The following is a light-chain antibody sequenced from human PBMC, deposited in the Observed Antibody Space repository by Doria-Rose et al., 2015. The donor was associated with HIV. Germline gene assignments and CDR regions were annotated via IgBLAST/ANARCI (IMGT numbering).Light chain of an antibody. V-gene: IGKV3-11*01. CDR2: DTS. Sequence: DIVLTQSPAIMSASPGEKVTMTCSASSSVSYMYWYQQKPGSSPRLLIYDTSNLASGVPVRFSGSGSGTSYSLTISSVETEDAATYYCQQWSSDPFTFGSGTKLEIK. CDR1: SSVSY. CDR3: QQWSSDPFT. J-gene: IGKJ1*01.